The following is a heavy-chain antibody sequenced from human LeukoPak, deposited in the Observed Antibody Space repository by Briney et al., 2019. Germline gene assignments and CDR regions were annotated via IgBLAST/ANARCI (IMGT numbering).Heavy chain of an antibody. Sequence: GGSLRLSCAASGFTFSNYALSWVRQAPGKGLEWVSFISSTGGTIYYADAVKGRFTVSRDNAKNSLLLQMNSLRAEDTALYYCARGYSRAAFDIWGQGTMVTVSS. J-gene: IGHJ3*02. V-gene: IGHV3-48*01. D-gene: IGHD2-15*01. CDR1: GFTFSNYA. CDR3: ARGYSRAAFDI. CDR2: ISSTGGTI.